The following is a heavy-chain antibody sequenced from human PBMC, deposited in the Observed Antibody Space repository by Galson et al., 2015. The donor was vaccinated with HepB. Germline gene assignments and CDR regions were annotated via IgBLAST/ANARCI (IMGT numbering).Heavy chain of an antibody. V-gene: IGHV3-13*04. CDR3: ARANPLLWFGELSPRDPLKYGMDV. CDR1: GFTFSSYD. D-gene: IGHD3-10*01. J-gene: IGHJ6*02. Sequence: SLRLSCAASGFTFSSYDMHWVRQATGKGLEWVSAIGTAGDTYYPGSVKGRFTISRENAKNSLYLQMNSLRAGDTAVYYCARANPLLWFGELSPRDPLKYGMDVWGQGTTVTVSS. CDR2: IGTAGDT.